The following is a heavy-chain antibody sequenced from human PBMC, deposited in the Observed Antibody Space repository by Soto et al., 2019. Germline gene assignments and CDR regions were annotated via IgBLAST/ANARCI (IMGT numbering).Heavy chain of an antibody. V-gene: IGHV3-30-3*01. CDR2: ISYDGSNK. CDR3: ARPLWRDDYNWGYFDL. Sequence: QVQLVESGGGVVQPGRSLRLSCAASGFTFSSYAMHWVRQAPGKGLEWVAVISYDGSNKYYADSVKSRFTISRDNSKNTLYLQMNSLRLEDTAVYYCARPLWRDDYNWGYFDLWGRGTLVTVSS. J-gene: IGHJ2*01. D-gene: IGHD4-4*01. CDR1: GFTFSSYA.